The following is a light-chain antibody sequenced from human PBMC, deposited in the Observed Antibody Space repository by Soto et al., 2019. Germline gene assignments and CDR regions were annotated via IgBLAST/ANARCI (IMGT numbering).Light chain of an antibody. CDR2: DAS. CDR3: QHRSNWPLT. Sequence: EIVLTQSPATLSLSPAERATLSCRASQSISSYLGWYQQKPGQAPRLLIYDASNRATGIPARFSGSGSGTDFTLTISSLEPEDFAVYYCQHRSNWPLTFGGGTKVEIK. J-gene: IGKJ4*01. CDR1: QSISSY. V-gene: IGKV3-11*01.